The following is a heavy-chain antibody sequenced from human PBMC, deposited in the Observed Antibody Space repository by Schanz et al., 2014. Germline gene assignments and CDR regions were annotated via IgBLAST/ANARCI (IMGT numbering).Heavy chain of an antibody. D-gene: IGHD2-2*01. V-gene: IGHV3-74*02. Sequence: EVQLLESGGGLVEPGGSLRLSCTASGFTFSSHWMHWVRQDPGKGLVWVARINSVGSNTDYADSVKGRFTISRDNSKNTLYLQMNSLRPEDTAVYYCARVKYCTITRCYRTETEGIYYMDVWGKGTTVTVSS. CDR2: INSVGSNT. CDR1: GFTFSSHW. J-gene: IGHJ6*03. CDR3: ARVKYCTITRCYRTETEGIYYMDV.